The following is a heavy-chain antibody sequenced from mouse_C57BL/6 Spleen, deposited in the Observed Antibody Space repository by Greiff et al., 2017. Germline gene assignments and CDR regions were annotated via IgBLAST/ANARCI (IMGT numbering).Heavy chain of an antibody. J-gene: IGHJ1*03. V-gene: IGHV1-63*01. CDR1: GYTFTNYW. D-gene: IGHD1-1*01. CDR2: IYPGGGYT. CDR3: ARKTTVIAPVYFDV. Sequence: QVQLQQSGAELVRPGTSVKMSCKASGYTFTNYWIGWAKQRPGHGLEWIGVIYPGGGYTNSNEKFKGKSTLTADKSSSTAYMQFSSLTSEASASYYGARKTTVIAPVYFDVWGTGTTVTVSS.